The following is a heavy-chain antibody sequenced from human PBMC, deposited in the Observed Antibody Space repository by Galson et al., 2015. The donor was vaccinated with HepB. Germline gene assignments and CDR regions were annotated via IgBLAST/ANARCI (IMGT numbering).Heavy chain of an antibody. CDR1: GGTLSSYA. CDR3: ARGITIFGVGNWYFDL. J-gene: IGHJ2*01. Sequence: SVKVSCKASGGTLSSYAISWVRQAPGQGLEWMRGIIPIFGTANYAQKFQGRVTITADESTSTAYMELSSLRSEDTAVYYCARGITIFGVGNWYFDLWGRGTLVTVSS. V-gene: IGHV1-69*13. CDR2: IIPIFGTA. D-gene: IGHD3-3*01.